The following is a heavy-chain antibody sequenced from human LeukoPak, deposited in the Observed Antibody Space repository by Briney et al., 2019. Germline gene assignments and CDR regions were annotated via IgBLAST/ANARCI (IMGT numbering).Heavy chain of an antibody. D-gene: IGHD1-26*01. J-gene: IGHJ4*02. CDR1: GYSISSGYY. Sequence: SETLSLTCAVSGYSISSGYYWGWIRQPPGKGLEWIGSIYHSGSTYYNPSLKSRVTISVDTSKNQFSLKLSSVTAADTAVYYCARPYSGRFAYWGQGTLVTVSS. V-gene: IGHV4-38-2*01. CDR2: IYHSGST. CDR3: ARPYSGRFAY.